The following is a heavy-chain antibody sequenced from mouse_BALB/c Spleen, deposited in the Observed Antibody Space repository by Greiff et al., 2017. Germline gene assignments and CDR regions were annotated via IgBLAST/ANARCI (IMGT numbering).Heavy chain of an antibody. V-gene: IGHV3-6*02. Sequence: EVKLQESGPGLVKPSQSLSLTCSVTGYSITSGYYWNWIRQFPGNKLEWMGYISYDGSNNYNPSLKNRISITRDTSKNQFFLKLNSVTTEDTATYYCAREGGILYYYAMDYWGQGTSVTVSS. CDR1: GYSITSGYY. J-gene: IGHJ4*01. CDR3: AREGGILYYYAMDY. CDR2: ISYDGSN.